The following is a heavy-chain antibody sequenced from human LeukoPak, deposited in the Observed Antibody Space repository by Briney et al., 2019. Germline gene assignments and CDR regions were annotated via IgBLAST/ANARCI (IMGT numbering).Heavy chain of an antibody. CDR3: ARPYYYDSRIDP. CDR2: TYYSGST. CDR1: GVSISSGDYY. V-gene: IGHV4-30-4*01. Sequence: PSETLSLTCTVSGVSISSGDYYWSWIRQPPGEGLEWIGYTYYSGSTYYNPSLKSRVTISVDTSKNQFSLKLSSVTAADTAVYYCARPYYYDSRIDPWGQGTRVTVSS. D-gene: IGHD3-22*01. J-gene: IGHJ5*02.